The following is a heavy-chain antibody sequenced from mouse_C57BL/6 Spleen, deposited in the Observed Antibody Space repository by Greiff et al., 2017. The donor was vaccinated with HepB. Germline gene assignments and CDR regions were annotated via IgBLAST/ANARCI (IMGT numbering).Heavy chain of an antibody. V-gene: IGHV1-59*01. CDR2: IDPSDSYT. D-gene: IGHD1-1*01. CDR1: GYTFTSYW. J-gene: IGHJ1*03. CDR3: ARLGDYGSSPYWYFDV. Sequence: VQLQQSGAELVRPGTSVKLSCKASGYTFTSYWMHWVKQRPGQGLEWIGVIDPSDSYTNYNQKFKGKATLTVDTSSSTAYMQLSSLTSEDSAVYYCARLGDYGSSPYWYFDVWGTGTTVTVSS.